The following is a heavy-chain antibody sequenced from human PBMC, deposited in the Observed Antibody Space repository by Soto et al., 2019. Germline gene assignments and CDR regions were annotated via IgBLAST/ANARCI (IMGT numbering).Heavy chain of an antibody. D-gene: IGHD4-4*01. CDR1: GGSIRSYF. Sequence: NPSETLSLTCTVSGGSIRSYFWSWIRQPPGKGLEWIGYISYSGSATYNPSLKSRVNISVDTSKNQFSLKLSSVTAADTAVYYCTRRTVIFPPYFENWGQGTLVTVSS. V-gene: IGHV4-59*01. CDR3: TRRTVIFPPYFEN. CDR2: ISYSGSA. J-gene: IGHJ4*02.